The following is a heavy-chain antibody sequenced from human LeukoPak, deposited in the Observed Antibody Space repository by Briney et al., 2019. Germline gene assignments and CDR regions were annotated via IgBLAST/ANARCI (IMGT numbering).Heavy chain of an antibody. CDR2: ISSSGSDT. CDR3: TTGSPWVFDY. D-gene: IGHD6-13*01. CDR1: GFTFNNYV. Sequence: GGSLRLSCAASGFTFNNYVMSWVRQAPGKGLEWVSSISSSGSDTYYADSVKGRFTVSRDNAKNSLHLQMNSLRAEDTAVYYCTTGSPWVFDYWGQGTLVTVSS. J-gene: IGHJ4*02. V-gene: IGHV3-21*01.